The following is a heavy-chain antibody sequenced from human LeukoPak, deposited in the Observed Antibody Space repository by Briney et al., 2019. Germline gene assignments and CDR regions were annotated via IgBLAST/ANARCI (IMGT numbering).Heavy chain of an antibody. CDR2: IRYDGSNK. CDR3: AKDSSSSVHFIDY. CDR1: GFTFSSYG. J-gene: IGHJ4*02. Sequence: GGSLRLSCAASGFTFSSYGMHWVRQAPGKGLEWVAFIRYDGSNKYYADSVKGRFTISRDNSKNMLYLQMNSLRAEDTAVYYCAKDSSSSVHFIDYWGQGTLVTVSS. V-gene: IGHV3-30*02. D-gene: IGHD6-6*01.